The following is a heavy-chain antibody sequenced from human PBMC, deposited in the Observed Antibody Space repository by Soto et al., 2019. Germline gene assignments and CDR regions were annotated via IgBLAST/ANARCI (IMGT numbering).Heavy chain of an antibody. CDR3: SRQQPLASSAWYN. CDR1: GYTFTDYW. CDR2: IYAGYSDS. J-gene: IGHJ1*01. D-gene: IGHD6-19*01. Sequence: AESLKISCKVSGYTFTDYWIGWVRQVPGKGLEWMGTIYAGYSDSRYSPSFEGQFTMSFDRSSRTAYLDCCTLTASDTCMHCCSRQQPLASSAWYNWGQGTPVTVSS. V-gene: IGHV5-51*01.